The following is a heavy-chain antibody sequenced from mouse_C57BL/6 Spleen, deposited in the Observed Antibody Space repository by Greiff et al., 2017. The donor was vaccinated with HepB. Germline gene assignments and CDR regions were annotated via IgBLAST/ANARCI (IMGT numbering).Heavy chain of an antibody. CDR2: ISSGGDYI. J-gene: IGHJ4*01. V-gene: IGHV5-9-1*02. CDR3: TRDNFYYYAMDY. Sequence: EVMLVESGEGLVKPGGSLKLSCAASGFTFSSYAMSWVRQTPEKRLEWVAYISSGGDYIYYADTVKGRFTISRDNARNTLYLQMSSLKSEDTAMYYCTRDNFYYYAMDYWGQGTSVTVSS. CDR1: GFTFSSYA. D-gene: IGHD1-3*01.